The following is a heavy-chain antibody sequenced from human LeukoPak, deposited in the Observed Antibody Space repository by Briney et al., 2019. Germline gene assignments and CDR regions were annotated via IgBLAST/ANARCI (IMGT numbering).Heavy chain of an antibody. CDR1: GFTFSDYY. J-gene: IGHJ5*02. V-gene: IGHV3-11*01. Sequence: GGSLRPPCAASGFTFSDYYMSWIRQAPGKGLEWVSYISSSGSTIYYADSVKGRFTISRDNAKNSLYLQMNSLRAEDTAVYYCARDQDSSLARGWFDPWGQGTLVTVSS. CDR2: ISSSGSTI. D-gene: IGHD6-13*01. CDR3: ARDQDSSLARGWFDP.